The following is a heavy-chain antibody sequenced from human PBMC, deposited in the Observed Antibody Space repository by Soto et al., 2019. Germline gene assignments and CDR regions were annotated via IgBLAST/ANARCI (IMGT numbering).Heavy chain of an antibody. D-gene: IGHD2-2*02. CDR2: INHSGST. J-gene: IGHJ6*02. Sequence: ETLSLTCAVYGGSFSDYYWSWIRQPPGKGLEWIGEINHSGSTNYNPSLKSRVTISVDTSKNQFSLKLSSVTAADTAVYYCARDAHCSSTSCYKVYYYGLDVWGQGTTVTVSS. CDR3: ARDAHCSSTSCYKVYYYGLDV. V-gene: IGHV4-34*01. CDR1: GGSFSDYY.